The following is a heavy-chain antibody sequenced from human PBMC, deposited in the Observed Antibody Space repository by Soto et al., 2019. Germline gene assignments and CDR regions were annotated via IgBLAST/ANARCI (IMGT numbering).Heavy chain of an antibody. J-gene: IGHJ3*02. CDR2: ISWNCGSI. D-gene: IGHD1-1*01. Sequence: GGALRLSCAASGFTLRAYAMHWVRLAPEKGLEWVSGISWNCGSIGDADSVKGRFTISRDNDKNALYLQMNSLRAEDTAVYYCAKDKLMAKLPRRAFDIWGQGTMVTVSS. CDR3: AKDKLMAKLPRRAFDI. CDR1: GFTLRAYA. V-gene: IGHV3-9*01.